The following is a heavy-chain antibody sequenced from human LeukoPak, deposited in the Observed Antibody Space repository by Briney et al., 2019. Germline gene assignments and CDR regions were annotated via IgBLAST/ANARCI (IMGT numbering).Heavy chain of an antibody. Sequence: SETLSLTCTVSGGSISSYYWSWIRQPAGKGLEWIGRIYTSGSTNYNPSLKSRVTISVDTSKNQFSLKLSSVTAADTAVYYCARGGGSITMVRGVIITMGWFDPWGQGTLVTVSS. CDR1: GGSISSYY. J-gene: IGHJ5*02. CDR2: IYTSGST. CDR3: ARGGGSITMVRGVIITMGWFDP. V-gene: IGHV4-4*07. D-gene: IGHD3-10*01.